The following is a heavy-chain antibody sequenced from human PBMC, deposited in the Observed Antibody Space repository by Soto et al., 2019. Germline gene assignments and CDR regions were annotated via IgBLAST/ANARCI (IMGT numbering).Heavy chain of an antibody. D-gene: IGHD3-3*01. J-gene: IGHJ6*03. CDR2: IYYSGST. CDR3: AREFGVVTGLFQPKKYYYYYYMDV. V-gene: IGHV4-59*12. CDR1: GGSISSYY. Sequence: SETLSLTCTVSGGSISSYYWSWIRQPPGKGLEWIGYIYYSGSTNYSPSLRSRVTISVDTSKNQFSVKLSSVTAADTAVYYCAREFGVVTGLFQPKKYYYYYYMDVWGKGTTVTVSS.